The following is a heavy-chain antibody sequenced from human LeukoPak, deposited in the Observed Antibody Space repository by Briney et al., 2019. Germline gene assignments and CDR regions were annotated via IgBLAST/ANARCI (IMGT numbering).Heavy chain of an antibody. Sequence: ASVKVSCKASGYTFTGYYMHWVRQAPGQGLEWMGWINPNSGGTNYAQKFQGRVTMTRDTSISTAYMELSSLRSEDTAVYYCARGGRDGYTNFDYWGQGTLVTVSS. V-gene: IGHV1-2*02. D-gene: IGHD5-24*01. CDR2: INPNSGGT. J-gene: IGHJ4*02. CDR1: GYTFTGYY. CDR3: ARGGRDGYTNFDY.